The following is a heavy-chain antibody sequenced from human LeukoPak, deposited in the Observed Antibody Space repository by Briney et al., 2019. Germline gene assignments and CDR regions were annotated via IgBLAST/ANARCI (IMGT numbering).Heavy chain of an antibody. CDR2: IFYSGST. D-gene: IGHD3-22*01. Sequence: SETLSPTCTVSSGSISTSNYYWGWVRQPPGKALEWIGNIFYSGSTYYSPSLKSRVTISVDTSKNQFSLKLSSVTAADTAVYYCARLGLGYDSSGYWYYWGQGTLVTVSS. CDR1: SGSISTSNYY. CDR3: ARLGLGYDSSGYWYY. V-gene: IGHV4-39*07. J-gene: IGHJ4*02.